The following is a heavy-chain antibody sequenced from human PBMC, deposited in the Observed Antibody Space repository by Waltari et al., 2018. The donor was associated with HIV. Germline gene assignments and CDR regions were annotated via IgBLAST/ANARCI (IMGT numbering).Heavy chain of an antibody. V-gene: IGHV3-33*01. CDR2: ISYDGSNN. CDR3: ARGNYYDSSGEIRSYYYYHGMDI. J-gene: IGHJ6*02. D-gene: IGHD3-22*01. Sequence: LQWVALISYDGSNNYYAESAKGRVTSSRDNSRNTVDLQMNSLRAEDTAVYYCARGNYYDSSGEIRSYYYYHGMDIWGHGTTVTVSS.